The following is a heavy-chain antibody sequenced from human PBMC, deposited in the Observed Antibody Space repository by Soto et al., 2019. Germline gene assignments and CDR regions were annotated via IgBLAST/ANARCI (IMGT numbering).Heavy chain of an antibody. CDR3: ARHAGYCSGGSCFPCFDP. Sequence: SETLSRTCTVSGGSISSSSYYWGWIRQPPGKGLECIGSIYYSWSTYYNPSLKSRVTISVDTSKNQFSLKLSSVTAADTAVYYCARHAGYCSGGSCFPCFDPWGQRTLVTVSS. CDR1: GGSISSSSYY. V-gene: IGHV4-39*01. CDR2: IYYSWST. D-gene: IGHD2-15*01. J-gene: IGHJ5*02.